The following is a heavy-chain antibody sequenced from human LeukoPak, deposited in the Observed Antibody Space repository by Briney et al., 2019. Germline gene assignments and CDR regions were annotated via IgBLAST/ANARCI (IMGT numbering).Heavy chain of an antibody. CDR3: AKAPKSAYYYDSGRGAFDI. CDR2: ISWNSGSI. V-gene: IGHV3-9*01. Sequence: PGGSLRLSCAASGFTFDDYAMHWVRQAPGKGLEWVSGISWNSGSIGYADSVKGRFTISRDNAKNSLYLQMNSLRAEDTALYYCAKAPKSAYYYDSGRGAFDIWGQGTMVTVSS. CDR1: GFTFDDYA. D-gene: IGHD3-22*01. J-gene: IGHJ3*02.